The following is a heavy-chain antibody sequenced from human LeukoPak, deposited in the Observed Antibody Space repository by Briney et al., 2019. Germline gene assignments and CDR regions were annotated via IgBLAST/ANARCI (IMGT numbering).Heavy chain of an antibody. Sequence: SETLSLTCAVYGGSFSGYYWSWIRQPPGKGLEWIGEINHSGSTKYNPSLKSRVTISVDTSKNQFSLKLSSVTAADTAVYYCARDLGPNIDYGGNFHFDYWGQGTLVTVSS. J-gene: IGHJ4*02. V-gene: IGHV4-34*01. CDR3: ARDLGPNIDYGGNFHFDY. D-gene: IGHD4-23*01. CDR2: INHSGST. CDR1: GGSFSGYY.